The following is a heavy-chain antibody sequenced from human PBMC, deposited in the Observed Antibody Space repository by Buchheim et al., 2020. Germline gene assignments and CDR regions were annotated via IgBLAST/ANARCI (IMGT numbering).Heavy chain of an antibody. CDR3: AKRGWLGTYPFDL. D-gene: IGHD2-15*01. CDR1: GFTFSTYA. CDR2: VGSGGPTT. V-gene: IGHV3-23*01. Sequence: EVQLLESGGGLVQPGGSLRLSCAASGFTFSTYAMSWVRQAPGKGLEWVSAVGSGGPTTYYTDSVKGRCTISRDNSRNTVYLQMNSLRAEDTAVYYCAKRGWLGTYPFDLWGQGTL. J-gene: IGHJ4*02.